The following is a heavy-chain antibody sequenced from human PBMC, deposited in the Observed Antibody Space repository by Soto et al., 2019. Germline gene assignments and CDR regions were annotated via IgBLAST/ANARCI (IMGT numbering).Heavy chain of an antibody. CDR2: IDPSDSYT. Sequence: GESLKISCQGSGYSFTSYWISWVRQMPGKGLEWMGRIDPSDSYTNYSPSFQGHVTISADKSISTAYLQWSSLKSSDTAMYYCASLGRYSSGWFDYWGQGTLVTVSS. D-gene: IGHD6-19*01. J-gene: IGHJ4*02. V-gene: IGHV5-10-1*01. CDR1: GYSFTSYW. CDR3: ASLGRYSSGWFDY.